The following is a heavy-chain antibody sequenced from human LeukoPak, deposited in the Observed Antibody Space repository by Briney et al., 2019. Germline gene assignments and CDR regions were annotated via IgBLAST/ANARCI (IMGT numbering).Heavy chain of an antibody. J-gene: IGHJ4*02. CDR3: ARDSLAYCGGDCYVAYSDY. V-gene: IGHV3-21*01. Sequence: GGSLRLSCAASGFTFSSYSMNWVRQAPGKGLEWVSSISSSSSYIYYADSVKGRFTISRDNAKSSLYLQMNSLRAEDTAVYYCARDSLAYCGGDCYVAYSDYWGQGTLVTVSS. CDR1: GFTFSSYS. D-gene: IGHD2-21*02. CDR2: ISSSSSYI.